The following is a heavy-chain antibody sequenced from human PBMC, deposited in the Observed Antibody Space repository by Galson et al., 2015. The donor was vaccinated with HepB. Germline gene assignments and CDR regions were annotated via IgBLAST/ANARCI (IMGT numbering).Heavy chain of an antibody. J-gene: IGHJ6*02. CDR3: AKGVHVTIFGVVDKKGGMDV. Sequence: SLRLSCAASGFTFSSYGMHWVRQAPGKGLEWVAVISYDGSNKYYADSVKGRFTISRDNSKNTLYLQMNSLRAEDTAVYYCAKGVHVTIFGVVDKKGGMDVWGQGTTVTVSS. CDR1: GFTFSSYG. D-gene: IGHD3-3*01. CDR2: ISYDGSNK. V-gene: IGHV3-30*18.